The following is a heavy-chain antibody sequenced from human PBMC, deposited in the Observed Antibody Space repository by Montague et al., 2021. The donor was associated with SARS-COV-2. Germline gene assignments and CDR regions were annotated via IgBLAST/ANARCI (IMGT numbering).Heavy chain of an antibody. CDR3: ARGRGPYYFDSSGYHNAFAI. CDR2: LYTSGST. V-gene: IGHV4-4*07. CDR1: GGSISSYY. D-gene: IGHD3-22*01. J-gene: IGHJ3*02. Sequence: SETLSLTCTVSGGSISSYYWSWIRQPAGKGLEWIGRLYTSGSTNXNPSLKSRVTISVDTSKNQFSLKLSSVTAADTAVYYCARGRGPYYFDSSGYHNAFAIWGQGTMVTVSS.